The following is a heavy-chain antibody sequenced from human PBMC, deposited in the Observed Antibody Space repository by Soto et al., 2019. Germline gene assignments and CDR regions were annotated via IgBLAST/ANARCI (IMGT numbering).Heavy chain of an antibody. Sequence: QVELVESGGGVVQPGRSLRLSCAASGFTFSSYGMNWVRQAPGKGLEWVAVISYDGSNKYYADSVKGRFTISRDSSKNMPYLQMNSLRAEDTAVYYCAKEDSSSWHYYYGMDVWGQGTTVTVSS. V-gene: IGHV3-30*18. J-gene: IGHJ6*02. CDR3: AKEDSSSWHYYYGMDV. CDR2: ISYDGSNK. CDR1: GFTFSSYG. D-gene: IGHD6-13*01.